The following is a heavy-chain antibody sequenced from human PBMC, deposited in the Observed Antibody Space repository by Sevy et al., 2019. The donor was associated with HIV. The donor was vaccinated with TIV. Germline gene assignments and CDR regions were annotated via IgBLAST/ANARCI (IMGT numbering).Heavy chain of an antibody. CDR1: GFTFNKYS. V-gene: IGHV3-23*01. CDR3: AREGCTKPHDY. Sequence: GGSLRLSCAASGFTFNKYSMSWVRQPPGKGLEWVSTLSFGCGEINYADSVKGRFTISRDNSKSSVYLQMNNLRPEDTAVYYCAREGCTKPHDYRGQGTLVTVSS. J-gene: IGHJ4*02. D-gene: IGHD2-8*01. CDR2: LSFGCGEI.